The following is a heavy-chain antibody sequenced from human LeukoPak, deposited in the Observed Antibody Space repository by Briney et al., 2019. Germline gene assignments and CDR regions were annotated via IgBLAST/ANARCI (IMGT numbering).Heavy chain of an antibody. CDR2: MNPINGNT. D-gene: IGHD5-12*01. V-gene: IGHV1-8*01. J-gene: IGHJ4*02. CDR3: ARVRYSGYDLDISFDY. CDR1: GFTFTNYD. Sequence: GASVKVSCKATGFTFTNYDINWVRQATGQGLEWMGWMNPINGNTGYAQKFQGRVTMTTDTSTSTAYMELRSLRSDDTAVYYCARVRYSGYDLDISFDYWGQGTLVTVSS.